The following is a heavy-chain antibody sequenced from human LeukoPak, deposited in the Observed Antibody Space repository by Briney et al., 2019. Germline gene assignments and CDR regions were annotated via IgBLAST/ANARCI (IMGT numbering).Heavy chain of an antibody. V-gene: IGHV1-2*02. CDR3: AREYCSSTSCYPDY. Sequence: ASVKVSCKASGYTFTSYGISWVRQAPGQGLEWMGWINPNSGGTNYAQKFQGRVTMTRDTSISTAYMELSRLRSDDTAVYYCAREYCSSTSCYPDYWGQGTLVTVSS. D-gene: IGHD2-2*01. J-gene: IGHJ4*02. CDR2: INPNSGGT. CDR1: GYTFTSYG.